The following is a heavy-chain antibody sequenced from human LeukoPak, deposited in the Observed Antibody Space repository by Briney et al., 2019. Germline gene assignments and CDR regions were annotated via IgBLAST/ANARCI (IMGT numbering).Heavy chain of an antibody. CDR2: IYPGDSDT. D-gene: IGHD6-19*01. CDR1: GYSFTSYW. CDR3: ARRIAVAGTPHYYYYMDV. Sequence: GESLKISCKSSGYSFTSYWIGWVRQMPGKGLEWMGIIYPGDSDTRYSPSFQGQVTISADKSISTAYLQWSSLKASDTAMYYCARRIAVAGTPHYYYYMDVWGKGTTVTVSS. V-gene: IGHV5-51*01. J-gene: IGHJ6*03.